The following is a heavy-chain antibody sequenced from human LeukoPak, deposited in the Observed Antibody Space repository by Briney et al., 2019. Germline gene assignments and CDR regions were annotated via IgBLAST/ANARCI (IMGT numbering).Heavy chain of an antibody. CDR3: ARVPRVGATRNDAFDI. J-gene: IGHJ3*02. CDR2: INPNSGGT. D-gene: IGHD1-26*01. CDR1: GYTFTGYY. Sequence: GASVKVSCKASGYTFTGYYMHWVRQAPGQGLEWMGWINPNSGGTNYAQKFQGRVTMTRDTSISTAYMELSRLRSDVTAVYYCARVPRVGATRNDAFDIWGQGTMVTVSS. V-gene: IGHV1-2*02.